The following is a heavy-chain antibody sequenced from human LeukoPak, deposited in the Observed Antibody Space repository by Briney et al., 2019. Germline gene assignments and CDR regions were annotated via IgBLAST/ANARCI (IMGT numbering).Heavy chain of an antibody. V-gene: IGHV3-7*03. CDR3: ARGWFFDY. CDR1: GFTFSSYW. Sequence: GGSLRLSCAASGFTFSSYWMSWARQAPGKGLEWVANINHDGSEKYYVDSVKGRFTISRDNAKNSLYLQMNSLKAEDTAVYYFARGWFFDYWGQGTLVTVSS. J-gene: IGHJ4*02. CDR2: INHDGSEK. D-gene: IGHD3-9*01.